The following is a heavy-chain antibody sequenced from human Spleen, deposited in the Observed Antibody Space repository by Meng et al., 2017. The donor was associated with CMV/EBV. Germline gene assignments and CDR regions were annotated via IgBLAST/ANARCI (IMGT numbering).Heavy chain of an antibody. V-gene: IGHV3-74*01. J-gene: IGHJ6*02. CDR1: GFTFSSYW. Sequence: GESLKISCAASGFTFSSYWMHWVRQAPGKGLVWVSRINSDGSSTSYADSVKGRFTISRDNAKNTLYLQMNRLRAEDTAVYYCARGDTIFGVDYYYYYGMDVWGQGTTVTVSS. CDR3: ARGDTIFGVDYYYYYGMDV. CDR2: INSDGSST. D-gene: IGHD3-3*01.